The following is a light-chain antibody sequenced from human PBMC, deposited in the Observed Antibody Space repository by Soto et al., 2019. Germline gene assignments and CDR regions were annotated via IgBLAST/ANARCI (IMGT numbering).Light chain of an antibody. J-gene: IGKJ1*01. CDR3: QQYGSSPRT. CDR2: DAS. Sequence: EIVLTQSPGTLSLSPGESATLSCRASQSVSSSYLAWYQQKPGQAPRLLIYDASSRATGIPDRFSGSGSGTDFTLTISRLEAEDFAVYYCQQYGSSPRTFGQGTKVEIK. CDR1: QSVSSSY. V-gene: IGKV3-20*01.